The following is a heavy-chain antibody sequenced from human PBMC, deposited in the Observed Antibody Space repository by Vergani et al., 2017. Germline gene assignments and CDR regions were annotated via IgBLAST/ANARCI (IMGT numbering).Heavy chain of an antibody. Sequence: QVQLVESGGGVVQPGRSLRLSCAASGFTFSSYAMHWARQAPGKGLEWVAFISYDGSNKYYADSVRGRFTISRDKSKNTLYLQMNSLRAEDTAVYYCVRLPRGPWNFDLWGRGTLITVSS. CDR3: VRLPRGPWNFDL. V-gene: IGHV3-30-3*01. CDR1: GFTFSSYA. CDR2: ISYDGSNK. J-gene: IGHJ2*01.